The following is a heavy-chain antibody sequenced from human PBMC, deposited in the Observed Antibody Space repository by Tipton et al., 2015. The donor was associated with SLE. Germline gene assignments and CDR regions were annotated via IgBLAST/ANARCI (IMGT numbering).Heavy chain of an antibody. V-gene: IGHV3-7*02. CDR2: INQDGSEK. Sequence: SLRLSCAASGFTFSSYAMHWVRQAPGKGLEWVANINQDGSEKYYVDSVKGRFTISRDNSKNTLYLQMNSLRAEDTAVYYCARGIAVAGIDYWGQGTLVTVSS. CDR3: ARGIAVAGIDY. J-gene: IGHJ4*02. CDR1: GFTFSSYA. D-gene: IGHD6-19*01.